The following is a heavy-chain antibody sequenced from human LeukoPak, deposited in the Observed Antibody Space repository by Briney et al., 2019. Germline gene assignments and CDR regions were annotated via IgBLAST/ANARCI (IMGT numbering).Heavy chain of an antibody. CDR3: ARGETHDC. CDR2: IGTTGDVR. CDR1: GFTASHYD. J-gene: IGHJ4*02. Sequence: PGGSLRLFCAASGFTASHYDMNWVRQAPGKGLEWVSYIGTTGDVRYYADSVKGRFTISRDNTKNSVYLQMNNLRAEDTAVYYCARGETHDCWGQGTLVSISS. V-gene: IGHV3-48*03. D-gene: IGHD4-23*01.